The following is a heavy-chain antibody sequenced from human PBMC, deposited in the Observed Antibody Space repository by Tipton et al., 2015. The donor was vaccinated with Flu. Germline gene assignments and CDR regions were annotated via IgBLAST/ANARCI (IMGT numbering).Heavy chain of an antibody. Sequence: GLVKPSETLSLTCTVSGGSISSYYWSWIRQPAGKGLEWIGRIYTSGSTNYKSSLKSRVTISTDTSTNQVSLKMNSVIAADTAVYYCARGPPGPSIRAYYFDIWGQGALVTVSS. CDR2: IYTSGST. CDR1: GGSISSYY. V-gene: IGHV4-4*07. J-gene: IGHJ4*02. D-gene: IGHD2-21*01. CDR3: ARGPPGPSIRAYYFDI.